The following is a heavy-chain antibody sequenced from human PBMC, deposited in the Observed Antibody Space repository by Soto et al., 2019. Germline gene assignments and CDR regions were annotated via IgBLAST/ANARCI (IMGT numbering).Heavy chain of an antibody. V-gene: IGHV3-11*05. CDR1: GFTFTDYY. Sequence: QVQLVESGGDLVKPGGSLRLSYAASGFTFTDYYMSWLRQAPGQGLQWLSYISGSTDYLNYADSVKGRFTISRDNAKNLLYLQMTSLRADDTAVYYCARDLGLSSSNYFDFWGQGTLVTVSS. D-gene: IGHD3-10*01. CDR2: ISGSTDYL. CDR3: ARDLGLSSSNYFDF. J-gene: IGHJ4*02.